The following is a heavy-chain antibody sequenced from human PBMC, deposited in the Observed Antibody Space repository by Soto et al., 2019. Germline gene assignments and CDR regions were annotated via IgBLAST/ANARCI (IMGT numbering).Heavy chain of an antibody. CDR2: IVVGSGNT. CDR1: GFTFTSSA. D-gene: IGHD2-2*02. Sequence: SVTVSCKASGFTFTSSAVQWVRQARGQRLEGIGWIVVGSGNTNYAQKFQERVTITRDMSTSTAYMELSSLRSEDTAVYYCAAGYCSSTSCYRPYYYYGMDVWGQGNTVKVSS. CDR3: AAGYCSSTSCYRPYYYYGMDV. V-gene: IGHV1-58*01. J-gene: IGHJ6*02.